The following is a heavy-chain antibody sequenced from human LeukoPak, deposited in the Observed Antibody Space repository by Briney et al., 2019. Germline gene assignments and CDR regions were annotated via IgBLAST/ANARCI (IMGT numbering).Heavy chain of an antibody. J-gene: IGHJ5*02. CDR1: GYTFTSYD. D-gene: IGHD3-22*01. V-gene: IGHV1-8*03. CDR2: MNPNSGNT. CDR3: ARVYYYDSSGYYKAHWFDP. Sequence: ASVKVSCKASGYTFTSYDINWVRQATGQGLEWMGWMNPNSGNTGYAQKFQGRVTITRNTSISTAYMELSSLRSEDTAVYYCARVYYYDSSGYYKAHWFDPWGQGTLVTVSS.